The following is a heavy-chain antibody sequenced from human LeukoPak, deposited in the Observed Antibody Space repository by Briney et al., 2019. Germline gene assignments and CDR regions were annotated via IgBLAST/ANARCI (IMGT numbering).Heavy chain of an antibody. D-gene: IGHD4-17*01. CDR1: GFAFSSFG. V-gene: IGHV3-33*01. CDR3: ARATVTRWFDP. J-gene: IGHJ5*02. CDR2: IWYDGTNK. Sequence: GRSLRLSCAASGFAFSSFGMHWVRQAPGKGLEWVAVIWYDGTNKYYADSVKGRFTISRDNSKNTLYLQMNSLRAEDTAVYYCARATVTRWFDPWGREPWSPSPQ.